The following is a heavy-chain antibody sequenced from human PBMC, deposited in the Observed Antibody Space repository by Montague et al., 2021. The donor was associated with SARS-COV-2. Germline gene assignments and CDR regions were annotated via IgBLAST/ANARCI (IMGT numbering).Heavy chain of an antibody. V-gene: IGHV4-39*01. Sequence: SETLSLTCTVSGGSISSSSYYWGWIRQPPGKGLEWIGSIYYSGSTYYNPSLKGRVTMSVDTSKNQFSLKLSSVTAEDTAVYYCARKASRGITIFGVVTASYYFDYWGQGTLVTVSS. D-gene: IGHD3-3*01. CDR2: IYYSGST. CDR1: GGSISSSSYY. CDR3: ARKASRGITIFGVVTASYYFDY. J-gene: IGHJ4*02.